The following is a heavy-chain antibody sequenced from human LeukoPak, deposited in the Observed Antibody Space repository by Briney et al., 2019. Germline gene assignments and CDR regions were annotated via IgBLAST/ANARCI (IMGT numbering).Heavy chain of an antibody. CDR2: ISSSSSYI. CDR3: ARSGETGFWSGYVLYYYYYMDV. CDR1: GFTFSSYS. Sequence: GGSLRLSCAASGFTFSSYSMNWVRQAPGKGLEWVSSISSSSSYIYYADSVKGRFTISRDNAKNSLYLQMNSLRAEDTAVYYCARSGETGFWSGYVLYYYYYMDVWGKGTTVTVSS. D-gene: IGHD3-3*01. J-gene: IGHJ6*03. V-gene: IGHV3-21*01.